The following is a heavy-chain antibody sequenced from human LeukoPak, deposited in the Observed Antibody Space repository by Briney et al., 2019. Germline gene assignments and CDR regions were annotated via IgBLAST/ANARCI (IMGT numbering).Heavy chain of an antibody. V-gene: IGHV1-2*02. CDR1: GYTFTGYY. CDR3: ARVRWFGELLPFGGFDP. J-gene: IGHJ5*02. D-gene: IGHD3-10*01. Sequence: ASVKVSCKASGYTFTGYYMHWVRQAPGQGLEWMGGINPNSGGTNYAQKFQGRVTMTRDTSISTAYMELSRLRSDDTAVYYCARVRWFGELLPFGGFDPWGQGTLVTVSS. CDR2: INPNSGGT.